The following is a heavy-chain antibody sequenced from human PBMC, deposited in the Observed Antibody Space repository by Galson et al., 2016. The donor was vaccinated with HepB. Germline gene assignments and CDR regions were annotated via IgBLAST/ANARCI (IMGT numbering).Heavy chain of an antibody. V-gene: IGHV4-39*01. CDR2: MFYSGNT. D-gene: IGHD1-1*01. CDR3: ARLPGRQQLSTGAAAFYI. Sequence: SETLSLTCTVSGGSISGSSYFWGWIRQPPRRGLEWIGNMFYSGNTFYNPSFRSRAAMSVDTSKNQFSLRLRSVTAADTAVYYCARLPGRQQLSTGAAAFYIWGPGTMVAVSS. CDR1: GGSISGSSYF. J-gene: IGHJ3*02.